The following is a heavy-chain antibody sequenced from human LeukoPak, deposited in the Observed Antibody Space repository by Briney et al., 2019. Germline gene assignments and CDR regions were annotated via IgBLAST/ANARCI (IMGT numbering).Heavy chain of an antibody. Sequence: PGGSLRLSCAASGFTFDDYGMSWVRQAPGKGLEWVSGINWNGGSTRYADSVKGRFTISRDNAKNSLYLQMNSLRAEDTALYYCARITPYYGSGSYSVLRAFDIGGQGTMVTVSS. CDR2: INWNGGST. CDR3: ARITPYYGSGSYSVLRAFDI. V-gene: IGHV3-20*04. J-gene: IGHJ3*02. D-gene: IGHD3-10*01. CDR1: GFTFDDYG.